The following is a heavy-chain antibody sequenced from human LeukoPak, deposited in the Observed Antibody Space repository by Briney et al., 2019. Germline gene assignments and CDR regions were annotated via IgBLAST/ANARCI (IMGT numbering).Heavy chain of an antibody. D-gene: IGHD3-3*01. CDR2: ISGSGGST. Sequence: GGSLRLTCAASGFTLSSYAMSWVRRAPGKGLEWVSAISGSGGSTYYADSVKGRFTISRDNSKNTLYLQMNSLRAEDTAVYYCAKDARYDFWSGYYIREYYFDYWGQGTLVTVSS. J-gene: IGHJ4*02. CDR1: GFTLSSYA. CDR3: AKDARYDFWSGYYIREYYFDY. V-gene: IGHV3-23*01.